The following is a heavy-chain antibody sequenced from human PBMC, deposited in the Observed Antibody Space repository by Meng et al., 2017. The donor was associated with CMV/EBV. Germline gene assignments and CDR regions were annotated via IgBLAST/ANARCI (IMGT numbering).Heavy chain of an antibody. Sequence: HLKELGHGLVNPSEPLPLTCTVSGGSISSYYWGWIRQPAGKGLEWIGRIYTSGSTNYNPSLKSRVTMSVDTSKNQFSLKLSSVTAADTAVYYCARVLRWNGVIDYWGQGTLVTVSS. J-gene: IGHJ4*02. CDR3: ARVLRWNGVIDY. V-gene: IGHV4-4*07. D-gene: IGHD4-23*01. CDR2: IYTSGST. CDR1: GGSISSYY.